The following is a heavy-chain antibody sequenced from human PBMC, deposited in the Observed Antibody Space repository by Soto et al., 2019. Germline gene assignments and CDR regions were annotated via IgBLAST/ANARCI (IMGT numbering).Heavy chain of an antibody. V-gene: IGHV1-69*02. J-gene: IGHJ4*02. D-gene: IGHD5-12*01. CDR3: ARGGGDGYNYYFDY. Sequence: GASVKVSCKASGGTFSSYTISWVRQAPGQGLEWMGRIIPILGIANYAQKFQGRVTITADKSTSTAYMELSSLRSEDTAVYYCARGGGDGYNYYFDYWGQGTLVTVSS. CDR1: GGTFSSYT. CDR2: IIPILGIA.